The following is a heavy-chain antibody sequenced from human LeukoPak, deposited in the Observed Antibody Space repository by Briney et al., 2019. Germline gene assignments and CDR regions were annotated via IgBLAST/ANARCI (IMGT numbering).Heavy chain of an antibody. Sequence: SVKVSCKASGGTFSSYAISWVRQAPGQGLEWMGGIIPIFGTANYAQKFQVRVTITADKSTSTAYMELSSLRSEDTAVYYCARGRHDYVWGSYRPGYFFDSWGQGTLVTVSS. CDR1: GGTFSSYA. V-gene: IGHV1-69*06. D-gene: IGHD3-16*02. CDR2: IIPIFGTA. CDR3: ARGRHDYVWGSYRPGYFFDS. J-gene: IGHJ4*02.